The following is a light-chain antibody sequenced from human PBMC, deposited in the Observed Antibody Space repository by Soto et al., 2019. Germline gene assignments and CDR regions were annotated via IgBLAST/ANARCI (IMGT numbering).Light chain of an antibody. V-gene: IGKV3-20*01. J-gene: IGKJ2*01. CDR3: LQHGSSPRIT. Sequence: EIVLTQSPGTLSLSPGERATLSCRASQSVSSSYLAWYQQKPGQAPRLLFYGASGRATGIPDRFSGSGSGRDFILTICRQEREELGVYYCLQHGSSPRITVGHGTKLEIK. CDR2: GAS. CDR1: QSVSSSY.